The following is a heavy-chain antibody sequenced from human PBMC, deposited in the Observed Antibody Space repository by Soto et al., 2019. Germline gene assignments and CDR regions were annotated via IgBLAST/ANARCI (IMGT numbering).Heavy chain of an antibody. CDR2: ISGGGDST. CDR1: GFTFSSYA. Sequence: EMQLLESGGGLVQPGGSPRLSCAASGFTFSSYAVSWVRQAPGKGLEWVSAISGGGDSTYYADSVKGRFTLSRDNSKNTLYLQMNSLRAEDTAVYYCAKPHPTPDYDFWSGNYHGMDVWGQGTTVTVSS. CDR3: AKPHPTPDYDFWSGNYHGMDV. D-gene: IGHD3-3*01. V-gene: IGHV3-23*01. J-gene: IGHJ6*02.